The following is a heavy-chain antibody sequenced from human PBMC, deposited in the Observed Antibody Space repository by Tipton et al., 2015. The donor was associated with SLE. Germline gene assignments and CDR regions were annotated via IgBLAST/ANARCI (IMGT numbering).Heavy chain of an antibody. CDR2: IDYTGST. V-gene: IGHV4-59*08. D-gene: IGHD1-26*01. J-gene: IGHJ4*02. CDR3: ASRGRGTYFNGFDF. CDR1: GGSISSYS. Sequence: TLSLTCTVSGGSISSYSWNWIRQSPGKGLEWIANIDYTGSTKYSPSPKSRVTISQDTSKKQVSLKLSSVTAADTAVYYCASRGRGTYFNGFDFWGQGILVTVSS.